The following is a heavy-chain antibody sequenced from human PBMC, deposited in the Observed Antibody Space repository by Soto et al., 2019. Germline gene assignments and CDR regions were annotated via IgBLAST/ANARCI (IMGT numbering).Heavy chain of an antibody. CDR3: ARDRKYYYVISGYYLEPNWFAP. CDR1: GYTFTSYY. J-gene: IGHJ5*02. D-gene: IGHD3-22*01. CDR2: INPSGGST. V-gene: IGHV1-46*01. Sequence: ASVKVSCKASGYTFTSYYMHWVRQAPGQGLEWMGIINPSGGSTSYAQKFQGRVTMTRDTSTSTVYMELSSLRSEDTAVDYCARDRKYYYVISGYYLEPNWFAPWGRGSLDTVSA.